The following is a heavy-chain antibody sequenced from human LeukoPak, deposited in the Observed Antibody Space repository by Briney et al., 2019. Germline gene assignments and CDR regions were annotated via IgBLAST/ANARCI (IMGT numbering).Heavy chain of an antibody. CDR3: ASPLWFGELLFDY. Sequence: GGSLRLSCAASGFIVSTNYMSWVRQAPGKGLEWVSVIYSGGSTKYADSVKGRFTISRDNSKNTLYLQMNSLRAEDTAVYYCASPLWFGELLFDYWDQGTLVTVSS. D-gene: IGHD3-10*01. J-gene: IGHJ4*02. V-gene: IGHV3-53*01. CDR2: IYSGGST. CDR1: GFIVSTNY.